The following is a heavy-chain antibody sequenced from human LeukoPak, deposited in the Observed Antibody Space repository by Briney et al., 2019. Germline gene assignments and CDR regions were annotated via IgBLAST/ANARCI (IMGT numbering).Heavy chain of an antibody. CDR3: ARFKAVHAFDI. CDR2: IYYSGST. D-gene: IGHD6-19*01. Sequence: SETLSLTCTVSGGSISSYYWSWIRQPPGKGLEWIGYIYYSGSTNYNPSLKSRVTISVDTSKNQFSLKLSSVTAADTAVYYCARFKAVHAFDIWGQGTMVTVSS. J-gene: IGHJ3*02. CDR1: GGSISSYY. V-gene: IGHV4-59*01.